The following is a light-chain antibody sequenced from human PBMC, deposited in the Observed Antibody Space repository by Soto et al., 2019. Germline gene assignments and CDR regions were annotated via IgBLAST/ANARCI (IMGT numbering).Light chain of an antibody. J-gene: IGLJ1*01. V-gene: IGLV2-14*01. CDR2: EVT. CDR3: SSYTTRSTYV. CDR1: SSDVGRFNF. Sequence: QSALTQPASVSGSPGQSITISCTGTSSDVGRFNFVSWFQQHPGKAPKLLIYEVTKRPSGVSNRFSGSKSGNTASLTISGLQTEDEDDYYCSSYTTRSTYVFGTGTKLTVL.